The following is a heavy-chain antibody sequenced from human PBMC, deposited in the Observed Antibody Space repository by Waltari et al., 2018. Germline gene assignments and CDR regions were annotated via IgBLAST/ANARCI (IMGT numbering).Heavy chain of an antibody. V-gene: IGHV5-51*03. CDR3: ASKVLLWRWDAFDI. J-gene: IGHJ3*02. D-gene: IGHD3-10*01. CDR2: IHPGDSDT. Sequence: EVQLVQSGAEVKKPVESLKISCRGSGYSFTSYWLDLVTHRPGKGLEWMGIIHPGDSDTRYSPSFQGQVTISADKSISTPYLQWSSLKASDTAMYYCASKVLLWRWDAFDIWGQGTMVTVSS. CDR1: GYSFTSYW.